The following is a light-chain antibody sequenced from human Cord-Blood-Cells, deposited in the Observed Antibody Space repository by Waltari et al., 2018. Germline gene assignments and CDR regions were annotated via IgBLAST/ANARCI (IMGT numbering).Light chain of an antibody. Sequence: DIVMTQSPLSLPVTPVEPASISCRSSQSLLHSNGYNYLDWYLQKPGQSPQLLIYLGSNRASGVPDRFSGSGSGTDFTLKISRVEAEDVGVYYCMQALQTRGFGPGTKVDIK. J-gene: IGKJ3*01. CDR1: QSLLHSNGYNY. CDR3: MQALQTRG. V-gene: IGKV2-28*01. CDR2: LGS.